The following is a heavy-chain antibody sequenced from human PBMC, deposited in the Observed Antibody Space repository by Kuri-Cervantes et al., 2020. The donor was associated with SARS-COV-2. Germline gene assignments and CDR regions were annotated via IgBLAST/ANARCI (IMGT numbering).Heavy chain of an antibody. D-gene: IGHD1-26*01. V-gene: IGHV4-61*02. CDR1: GGSISRGIHY. CDR3: AKAPRGRYSGSFFDY. Sequence: LRLSCTVSGGSISRGIHYWSWIRQPAGKELEWIGRIYTSGSTNYNPSLKSRVTISVDTSKNQFSLKLSSVTAADTAVYYCAKAPRGRYSGSFFDYWGQGTLVTVSS. CDR2: IYTSGST. J-gene: IGHJ4*02.